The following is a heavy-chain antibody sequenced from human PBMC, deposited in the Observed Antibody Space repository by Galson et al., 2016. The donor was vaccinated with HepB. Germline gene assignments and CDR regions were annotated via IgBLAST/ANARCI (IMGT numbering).Heavy chain of an antibody. V-gene: IGHV3-30*04. Sequence: SLRLSCAASGFTFSNYAMHWVRQAPGKGLEWLTFISYDGLNKFYADSVKGRFTISRDNSKTTLYLQMNTLRPEDTAVYYCARNGSGNYYHFDYWGQGTLFTVSS. J-gene: IGHJ4*02. D-gene: IGHD1-26*01. CDR2: ISYDGLNK. CDR1: GFTFSNYA. CDR3: ARNGSGNYYHFDY.